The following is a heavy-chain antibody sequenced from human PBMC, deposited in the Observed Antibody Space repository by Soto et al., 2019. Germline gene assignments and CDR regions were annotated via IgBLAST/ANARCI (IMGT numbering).Heavy chain of an antibody. Sequence: GASVKVSCKASGYTFTNYAMQWVRQAPGQRLEWMGWINVGNGDTKYSRKFQGRVTISKDTSASTAYLDLSSLRSEDSAVYYCARDTSNGNHYFYYGMDVWGQGTTVTVSS. J-gene: IGHJ6*02. D-gene: IGHD7-27*01. CDR3: ARDTSNGNHYFYYGMDV. CDR2: INVGNGDT. V-gene: IGHV1-3*01. CDR1: GYTFTNYA.